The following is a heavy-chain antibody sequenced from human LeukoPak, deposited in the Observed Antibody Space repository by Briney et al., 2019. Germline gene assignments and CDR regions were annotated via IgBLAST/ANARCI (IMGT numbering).Heavy chain of an antibody. CDR2: IYYSGTT. V-gene: IGHV4-31*03. Sequence: SETLSLTCTVSGGSISSDDYYWSWVRQYPGKGLEWIAYIYYSGTTYYNPSLKSRATISIDTSKNQFSLKLSPVTAADTAVYYCARLRGRIALYYFEYWGQGSLVTVSS. D-gene: IGHD3-3*02. CDR1: GGSISSDDYY. CDR3: ARLRGRIALYYFEY. J-gene: IGHJ4*02.